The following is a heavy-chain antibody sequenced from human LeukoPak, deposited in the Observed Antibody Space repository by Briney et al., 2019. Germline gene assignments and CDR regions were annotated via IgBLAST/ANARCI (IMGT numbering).Heavy chain of an antibody. D-gene: IGHD6-13*01. CDR2: INPSGGST. Sequence: ASVKVSCKASGYTFTSYYMHRVRQAPGQGLEWMGIINPSGGSTSYAQKFQGRVTMTRDTSTSTVYMELSSLRSEDTAVYYCARGIGQQLSTVGFDYWGQGTLVTGSS. CDR3: ARGIGQQLSTVGFDY. CDR1: GYTFTSYY. J-gene: IGHJ4*02. V-gene: IGHV1-46*01.